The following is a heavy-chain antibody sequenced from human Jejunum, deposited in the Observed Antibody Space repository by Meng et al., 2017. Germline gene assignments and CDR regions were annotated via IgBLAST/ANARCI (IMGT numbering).Heavy chain of an antibody. CDR2: INQDGSVR. Sequence: EVHLVESGGGLVQPGGSLRLSCAASRFTSSIYWMTGVRQAPGKGLEWVAIINQDGSVRYYMESVKGRFTISRDNAKNSLYLQMNSLRVEDTAVYYCTRESATTPPLYWGPGTLVTVSS. D-gene: IGHD4-11*01. J-gene: IGHJ4*02. V-gene: IGHV3-7*01. CDR1: RFTSSIYW. CDR3: TRESATTPPLY.